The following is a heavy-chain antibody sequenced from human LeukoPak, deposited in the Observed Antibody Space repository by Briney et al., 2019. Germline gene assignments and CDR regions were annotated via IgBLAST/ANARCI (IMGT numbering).Heavy chain of an antibody. Sequence: GGSLRLSCAASGFTFDDYAMHWVRQAPGKGLEWVSGISWNSGSIGYADSVKGRFTISRDNAKNSLYLQMNSLRAEDTALYYCAKDLTPRYYYDSSGYYSSLGYYFDYWGQGTLVTVSS. CDR2: ISWNSGSI. CDR3: AKDLTPRYYYDSSGYYSSLGYYFDY. V-gene: IGHV3-9*01. J-gene: IGHJ4*02. D-gene: IGHD3-22*01. CDR1: GFTFDDYA.